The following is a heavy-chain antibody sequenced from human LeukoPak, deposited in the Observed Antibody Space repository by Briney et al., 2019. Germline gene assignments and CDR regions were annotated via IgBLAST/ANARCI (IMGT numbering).Heavy chain of an antibody. CDR3: ARAPRGRSAPRENFDY. CDR1: GFTFSSYS. Sequence: GGSLRLSCAASGFTFSSYSMNWVRQAPGKGLEWVSSISSSSSYIYYADSVKGRFTISRDNAKNSLNLQMNSLRAEDTAVYYCARAPRGRSAPRENFDYWGQGTLVTVSS. CDR2: ISSSSSYI. V-gene: IGHV3-21*01. J-gene: IGHJ4*02.